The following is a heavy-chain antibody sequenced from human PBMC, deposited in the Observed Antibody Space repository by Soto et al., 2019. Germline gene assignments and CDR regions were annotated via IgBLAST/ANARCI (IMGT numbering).Heavy chain of an antibody. V-gene: IGHV3-33*01. CDR2: IWYDGSNK. J-gene: IGHJ6*03. D-gene: IGHD2-2*01. Sequence: QVQLVESGGGVVQPGRSLRLSCAASGFTFSSYGMHWVRQAPGKGLEWVAVIWYDGSNKYYADSVKGRFTISRDNYKHTLYLQMNSLRAEDTAVYYCVREPLWEVVVPDYMDVWGKATTVTVSS. CDR3: VREPLWEVVVPDYMDV. CDR1: GFTFSSYG.